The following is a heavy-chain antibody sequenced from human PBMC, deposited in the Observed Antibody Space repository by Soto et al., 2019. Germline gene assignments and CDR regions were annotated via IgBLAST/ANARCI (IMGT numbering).Heavy chain of an antibody. J-gene: IGHJ5*02. CDR2: IYYSGST. CDR3: ARLDYYGSGSYFGWFDP. D-gene: IGHD3-10*01. V-gene: IGHV4-39*01. Sequence: SETLSLTCTVSGGSISSSSYYWGWIRQPPGKGLEWIGSIYYSGSTYYNPSLKSRVTISVDTSKNQFSLKLSSVTAADTAVYYCARLDYYGSGSYFGWFDPWGQGTLVTVSS. CDR1: GGSISSSSYY.